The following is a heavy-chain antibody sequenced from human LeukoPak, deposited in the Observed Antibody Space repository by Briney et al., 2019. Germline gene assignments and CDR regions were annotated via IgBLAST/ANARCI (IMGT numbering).Heavy chain of an antibody. J-gene: IGHJ4*02. Sequence: PGGSLRLSCAASGFTFSSYAMSWVRQAPGKGLEWVSAISGSGGSTYYADSVKGRFTISRDNSKNTLYLQMNSLRAEDTAVYYCAKDQQLDARWGDHFDYWGQGTLVTVSS. CDR3: AKDQQLDARWGDHFDY. D-gene: IGHD6-13*01. CDR1: GFTFSSYA. CDR2: ISGSGGST. V-gene: IGHV3-23*01.